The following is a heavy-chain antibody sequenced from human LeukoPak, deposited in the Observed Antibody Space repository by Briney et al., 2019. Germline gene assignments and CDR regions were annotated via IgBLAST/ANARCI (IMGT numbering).Heavy chain of an antibody. D-gene: IGHD3-3*01. CDR2: INAGNGNT. V-gene: IGHV1-3*01. J-gene: IGHJ4*02. CDR1: GYTFTSYA. CDR3: ARDPSYYDFWSGSYVSYFDY. Sequence: ASVKVSCKASGYTFTSYAMHWVRQAPGQRLEWMGWINAGNGNTKYSQKFQGRVTITRDTSASTAYMEPSSLRSEDTAVYYCARDPSYYDFWSGSYVSYFDYWGQGTLVTVSS.